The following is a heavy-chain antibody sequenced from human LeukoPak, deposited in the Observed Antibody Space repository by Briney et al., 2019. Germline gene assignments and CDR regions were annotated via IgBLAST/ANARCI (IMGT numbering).Heavy chain of an antibody. CDR3: ATKKDVGSFYAF. CDR1: GYTSIDHY. CDR2: IKLSSGDT. J-gene: IGHJ4*02. Sequence: GASVKVSCKTSGYTSIDHYIYWVRQAPGQGFEWMGWIKLSSGDTNYVPKFEGRVTMTRDTSISTAYMEVSGLRPDDTAVYYCATKKDVGSFYAFWGQGTLVTVSS. D-gene: IGHD1-26*01. V-gene: IGHV1-2*02.